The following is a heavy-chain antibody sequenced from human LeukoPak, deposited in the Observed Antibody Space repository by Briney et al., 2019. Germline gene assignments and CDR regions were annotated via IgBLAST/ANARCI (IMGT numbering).Heavy chain of an antibody. J-gene: IGHJ3*02. CDR3: AREAAAHDAFDI. V-gene: IGHV3-48*01. CDR1: GFPFSSYS. CDR2: ISSSSSTI. D-gene: IGHD6-13*01. Sequence: GSLPLSCAASGFPFSSYSMNWGRQAPGKGLEWVSYISSSSSTIYYADSVKSRFTISRDNAKNSLYLQMNSLRAEDTAVYYCAREAAAHDAFDIWGQGTMVTVSS.